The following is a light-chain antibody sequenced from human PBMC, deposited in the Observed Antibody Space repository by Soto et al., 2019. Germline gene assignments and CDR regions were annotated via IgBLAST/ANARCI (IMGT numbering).Light chain of an antibody. V-gene: IGLV2-8*01. CDR3: RSYAGSNTFV. J-gene: IGLJ1*01. CDR2: EVS. Sequence: QSALTQPPSASGSPGQSVTISCTGTSSDVGGYNYVSWYQQHPGKAPKHMIYEVSKRPSGVPDPISGSKSGNTASLTVSGLQAEDEADYYCRSYAGSNTFVFGTGTKLTVL. CDR1: SSDVGGYNY.